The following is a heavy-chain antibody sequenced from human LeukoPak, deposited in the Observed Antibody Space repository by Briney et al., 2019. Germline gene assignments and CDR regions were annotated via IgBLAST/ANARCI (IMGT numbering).Heavy chain of an antibody. D-gene: IGHD6-19*01. CDR3: ARRSGIAVAGAFDY. J-gene: IGHJ4*02. V-gene: IGHV3-7*03. CDR2: IKQDGSEK. CDR1: GFTFSNYW. Sequence: GGSLRLSCEASGFTFSNYWMSWVRQAPGKGLEWVANIKQDGSEKNYVDSVKGRFTISRDNAKNTVSLQMNSLRAEDTAVYYCARRSGIAVAGAFDYWGQGTLVTVSS.